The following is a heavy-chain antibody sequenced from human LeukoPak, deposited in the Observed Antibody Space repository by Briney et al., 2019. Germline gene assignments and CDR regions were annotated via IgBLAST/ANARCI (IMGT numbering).Heavy chain of an antibody. CDR1: GFTVSGNY. CDR2: IYSGGST. D-gene: IGHD3/OR15-3a*01. V-gene: IGHV3-66*01. CDR3: ARYGLGAHAFDI. Sequence: PGGSLRLSCAASGFTVSGNYMNWVRQAPGKGLEWVSVIYSGGSTYYADSVKGRFTISRDISKNPLYLQMNSLRAEDTAVYYCARYGLGAHAFDIWGQGTMVTVSS. J-gene: IGHJ3*02.